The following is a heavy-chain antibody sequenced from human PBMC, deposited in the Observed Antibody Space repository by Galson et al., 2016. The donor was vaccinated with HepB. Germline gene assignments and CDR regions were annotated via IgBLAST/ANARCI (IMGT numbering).Heavy chain of an antibody. CDR3: ARGRYGGAAS. V-gene: IGHV4-34*01. J-gene: IGHJ4*02. CDR1: GGSPSSYY. Sequence: ETLSPTCDVYGGSPSSYYWSWIRQPPGRGLEWIGEITNSGTIYHSPSLKSRVTISADTSKNQFSLKVSSVTAADTAMYYCARGRYGGAASWGQGTLVIVSS. D-gene: IGHD5-12*01. CDR2: ITNSGTI.